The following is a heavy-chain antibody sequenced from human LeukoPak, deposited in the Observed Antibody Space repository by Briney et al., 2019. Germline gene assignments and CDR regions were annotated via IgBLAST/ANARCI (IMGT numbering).Heavy chain of an antibody. Sequence: SVKVSCKASGGTFSSYAISWVRQAPGKGLEWMGRIIPIFGTANYAQKFQGRVTITTDESTSTAYMELSSLRSEDTAVYYCARGSIVGATTPPNYWGQGTRVTVSS. CDR1: GGTFSSYA. CDR3: ARGSIVGATTPPNY. V-gene: IGHV1-69*05. CDR2: IIPIFGTA. J-gene: IGHJ4*02. D-gene: IGHD1-26*01.